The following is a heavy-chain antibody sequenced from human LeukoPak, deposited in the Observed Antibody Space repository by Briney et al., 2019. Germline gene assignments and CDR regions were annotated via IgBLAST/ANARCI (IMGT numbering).Heavy chain of an antibody. Sequence: GGSLRLSCAASGFTFSNAWMSWVRQAPGKGLEWVGRIKSKTDGGTTDYAAPVKGRFTISRDDSKNTLYLQMNSLKTEDTAVYYCTTEYYDILTGSRSYRGYWGQGILVTVSS. CDR3: TTEYYDILTGSRSYRGY. CDR2: IKSKTDGGTT. CDR1: GFTFSNAW. D-gene: IGHD3-9*01. J-gene: IGHJ4*02. V-gene: IGHV3-15*01.